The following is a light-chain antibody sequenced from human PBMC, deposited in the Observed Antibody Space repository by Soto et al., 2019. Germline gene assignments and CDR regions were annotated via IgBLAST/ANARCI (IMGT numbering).Light chain of an antibody. CDR2: GAS. V-gene: IGKV3-15*01. CDR1: QNVNSD. J-gene: IGKJ4*01. CDR3: HQYNDWPPLT. Sequence: EIVMTQSPATLSASPGERVTLSCRASQNVNSDLAWYQHKPGQAPRLLIYGASTRATGIPARFSGSGSGTEFTLTITSLQSEDFAVYYCHQYNDWPPLTFGGGTKVDIK.